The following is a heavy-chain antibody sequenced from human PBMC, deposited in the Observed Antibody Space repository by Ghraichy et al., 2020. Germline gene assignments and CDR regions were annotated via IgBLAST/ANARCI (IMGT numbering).Heavy chain of an antibody. D-gene: IGHD3-10*02. J-gene: IGHJ5*02. CDR1: GFTFSSYG. Sequence: GGSLRLSCAASGFTFSSYGMHWVRQAPGKGLEWVAVISYDGSNKYYADSVKGRFTISRDNSKNTLYLQMNSLRAEDTAVYYCAKSPYIRGWFDPWGQGTLVTVSS. CDR2: ISYDGSNK. CDR3: AKSPYIRGWFDP. V-gene: IGHV3-30*18.